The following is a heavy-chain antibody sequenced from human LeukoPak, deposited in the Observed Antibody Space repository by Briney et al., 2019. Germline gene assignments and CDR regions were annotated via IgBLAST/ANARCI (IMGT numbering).Heavy chain of an antibody. V-gene: IGHV3-48*04. J-gene: IGHJ4*02. CDR3: ARDYCSGPKCYFIDY. CDR2: ISSSSTV. D-gene: IGHD2-15*01. Sequence: GSLRLSCAASWFTFCKYIMNWVRQAPGKRLEWVSYISSSSTVYYTGSVKGRFTISSDNAKNSLFLQMTSLRVEDTAVYYCARDYCSGPKCYFIDYWGQGALVTVSS. CDR1: WFTFCKYI.